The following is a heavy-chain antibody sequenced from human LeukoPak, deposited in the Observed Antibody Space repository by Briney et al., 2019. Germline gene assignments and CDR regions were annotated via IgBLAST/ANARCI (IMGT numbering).Heavy chain of an antibody. D-gene: IGHD1-1*01. J-gene: IGHJ4*02. CDR2: IYYSGST. V-gene: IGHV4-59*05. CDR1: GGSISSYY. Sequence: SETLSLTCTVSGGSISSYYWSWIRQPPGKGLEWIGSIYYSGSTYYNPSLKSRVAISVDTSRNQFSLKLISVTAADTAVYYCARVLPGTTRTRSGNFDSWGQGTLVTVSS. CDR3: ARVLPGTTRTRSGNFDS.